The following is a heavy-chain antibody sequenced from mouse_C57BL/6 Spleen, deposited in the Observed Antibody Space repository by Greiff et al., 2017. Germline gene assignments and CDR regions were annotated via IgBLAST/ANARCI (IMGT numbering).Heavy chain of an antibody. CDR2: ISDGGSYT. CDR1: GFTFSSYA. D-gene: IGHD2-4*01. CDR3: ANDYDLYAMDY. J-gene: IGHJ4*01. V-gene: IGHV5-4*01. Sequence: EVQVVESGGGLVKPGGSLKLSCAASGFTFSSYAMSWVRQTPEKRLEWVATISDGGSYTYYPDNVKGRFTISRDNAKNNLYLQMSHLKSEDTAMYYCANDYDLYAMDYWGQGTSVTVSS.